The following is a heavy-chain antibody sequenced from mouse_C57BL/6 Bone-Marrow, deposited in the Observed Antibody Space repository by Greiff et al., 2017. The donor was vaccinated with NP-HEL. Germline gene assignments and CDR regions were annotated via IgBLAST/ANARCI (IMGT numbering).Heavy chain of an antibody. J-gene: IGHJ3*01. CDR1: GYSFTGYY. CDR2: INPSTGGT. CDR3: ARVLWYWFAY. V-gene: IGHV1-42*01. D-gene: IGHD2-1*01. Sequence: VQLQQSGPELVKPGASVQISCQASGYSFTGYYMNWVKQSPEKSLEWIGEINPSTGGTTYNQKFKAKATLTVDKSSSTAYMQLKSLTSEDSAVYYCARVLWYWFAYWGQGTLVTVSA.